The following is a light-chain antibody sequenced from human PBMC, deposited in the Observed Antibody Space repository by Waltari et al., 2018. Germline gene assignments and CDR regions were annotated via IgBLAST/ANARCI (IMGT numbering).Light chain of an antibody. V-gene: IGLV1-44*01. J-gene: IGLJ3*02. CDR3: ASWDDILNGRV. CDR2: LNN. CDR1: ASNLEGHG. Sequence: QSVLTQSPSASGAPGQRVTLPCSGRASNLEGHGVARYQQPPGTAPKLLMYLNNQRPAGVPDRFSGSKSGTSASLAISGLQSEDEADYYCASWDDILNGRVFGGGTKVTVL.